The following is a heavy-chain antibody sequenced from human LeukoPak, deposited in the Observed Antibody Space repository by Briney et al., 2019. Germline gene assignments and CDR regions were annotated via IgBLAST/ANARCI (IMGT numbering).Heavy chain of an antibody. CDR1: GGTFSSYA. D-gene: IGHD3-10*01. J-gene: IGHJ6*03. CDR3: ARAPYYYGSGIPARGYFYYYMDV. CDR2: IIPIFGTA. V-gene: IGHV1-69*13. Sequence: RASVKVSCKASGGTFSSYAISWVRQAPGQGLEWMGGIIPIFGTANYAQKFQGRVTITADESTSTAYMELSSLRSEDTAVYYCARAPYYYGSGIPARGYFYYYMDVWGKGTTVTVSS.